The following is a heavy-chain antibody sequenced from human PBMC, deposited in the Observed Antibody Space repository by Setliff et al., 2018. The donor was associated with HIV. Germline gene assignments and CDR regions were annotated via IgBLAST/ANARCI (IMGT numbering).Heavy chain of an antibody. CDR3: ARGGHYSGTYLPRDYYMDV. Sequence: ASVKVSCKVSGYTLTEVSIHWVRQAPGKGLEWMGYFDPEDGETVHAQKFQGRVTMTRDTSTSTVYMDLSSLRSEDTAVYYCARGGHYSGTYLPRDYYMDVWGKGTTVTVSS. CDR1: GYTLTEVS. CDR2: FDPEDGET. D-gene: IGHD1-26*01. J-gene: IGHJ6*03. V-gene: IGHV1-24*01.